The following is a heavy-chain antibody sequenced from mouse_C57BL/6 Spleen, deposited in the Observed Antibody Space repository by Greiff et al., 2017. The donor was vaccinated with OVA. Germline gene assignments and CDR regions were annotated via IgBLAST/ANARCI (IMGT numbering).Heavy chain of an antibody. J-gene: IGHJ3*01. Sequence: LEESGPELVKPGASVKISCKASGYAFSSSWMNWVKQRPGKGLEWIGRIYPGDGDTNYNGKFKGKATLTADKSSSTAYMQLSSLTSEDSAVYFCARSDPWFAYWGQGTLVTVSA. CDR3: ARSDPWFAY. CDR2: IYPGDGDT. CDR1: GYAFSSSW. V-gene: IGHV1-82*01.